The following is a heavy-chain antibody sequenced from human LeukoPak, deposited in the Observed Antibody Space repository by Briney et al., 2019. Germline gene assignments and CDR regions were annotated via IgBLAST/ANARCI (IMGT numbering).Heavy chain of an antibody. CDR3: AELGITMIGGV. V-gene: IGHV3-15*01. Sequence: GGSLRLSCAASGFTFTNAWTNWVRQAPGKGLEWVGRIKSKTDGETTDYAAPVKGRFTISRDDSKNTLYLQMNSLRAEDTAVYYCAELGITMIGGVWGKGTTVTISS. CDR2: IKSKTDGETT. D-gene: IGHD3-10*02. CDR1: GFTFTNAW. J-gene: IGHJ6*04.